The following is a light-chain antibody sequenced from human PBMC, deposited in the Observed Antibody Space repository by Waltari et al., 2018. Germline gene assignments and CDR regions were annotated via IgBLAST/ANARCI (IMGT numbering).Light chain of an antibody. V-gene: IGKV2-30*01. CDR3: MQATHGPYT. CDR2: KVS. CDR1: QSLVFSDGNIY. Sequence: DAVMTQSPLSLPVTLGQPASISCRSSQSLVFSDGNIYLNWFQQRPGQSPRRLIYKVSNRDSGVPDRFSGSGSGTDFTLKISRVEAEDVGGVYYCMQATHGPYTFGQGTKLEIK. J-gene: IGKJ2*01.